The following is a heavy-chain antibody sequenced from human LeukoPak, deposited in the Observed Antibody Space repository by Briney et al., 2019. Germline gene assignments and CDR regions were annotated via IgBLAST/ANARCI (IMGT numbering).Heavy chain of an antibody. CDR1: GYSFTSYW. CDR3: ARREGSGSYYVGAFDI. V-gene: IGHV5-51*01. Sequence: GESLKISCKGSGYSFTSYWIGWVRQMPGKGLEWMGIIYPGDSDTRYSPSFQGQVTISVDKTISTAYLQWSSLKASDNATYYCARREGSGSYYVGAFDIWGQGTMVTVSS. CDR2: IYPGDSDT. D-gene: IGHD3-10*01. J-gene: IGHJ3*02.